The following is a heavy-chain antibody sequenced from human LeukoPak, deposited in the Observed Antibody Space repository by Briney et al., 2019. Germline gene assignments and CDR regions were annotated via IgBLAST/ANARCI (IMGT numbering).Heavy chain of an antibody. CDR3: AGRLRVPAAIGGYYYGMDV. CDR2: VNPNSGNT. CDR1: GYTFTSYD. D-gene: IGHD2-2*01. J-gene: IGHJ6*02. Sequence: ASVKVSCKASGYTFTSYDINWVRQATGQGLEWMGWVNPNSGNTGYAQKFQGRVTMTRNTSISTAYMELSSLRSEDTAVYYCAGRLRVPAAIGGYYYGMDVWGQGTTVTVSS. V-gene: IGHV1-8*01.